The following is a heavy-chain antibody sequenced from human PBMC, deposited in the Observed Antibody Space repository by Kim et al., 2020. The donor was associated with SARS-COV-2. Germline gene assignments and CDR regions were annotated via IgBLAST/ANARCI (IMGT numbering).Heavy chain of an antibody. CDR3: AKTLSGGYYYMDV. J-gene: IGHJ6*03. D-gene: IGHD3-10*01. Sequence: YADSVKGRFTISRDNSKNTLYLQMNSLRAEDTAVYYCAKTLSGGYYYMDVWGKGTTVTVSS. V-gene: IGHV3-30*02.